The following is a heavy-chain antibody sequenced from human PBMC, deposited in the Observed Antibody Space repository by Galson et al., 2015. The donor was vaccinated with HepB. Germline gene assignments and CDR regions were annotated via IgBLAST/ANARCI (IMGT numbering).Heavy chain of an antibody. J-gene: IGHJ6*02. CDR3: ARDLPYGSGTGGMDV. CDR1: GYTFTTYY. CDR2: INPSGGST. Sequence: SVKVSCKASGYTFTTYYMHWVRQAPGQGLEWMGLINPSGGSTSYAQKFQGRVTMTRDTSTSTVYMELSSLRSEDTAVYYCARDLPYGSGTGGMDVWGQGTTVTVSS. V-gene: IGHV1-46*03. D-gene: IGHD2-15*01.